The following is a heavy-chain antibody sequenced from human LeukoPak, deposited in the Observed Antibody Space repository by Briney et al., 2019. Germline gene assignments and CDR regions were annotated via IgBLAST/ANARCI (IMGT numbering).Heavy chain of an antibody. CDR1: GGSISKYY. CDR3: ARDGRPYYDILTGYQGNDAFDI. Sequence: AAETLSLTCTVSGGSISKYYWHWIRQPPGKGLEWIGYIYYSGSTNDNPSLKSRVTISVDTSKNQFSLKLSSVTAADTAVYYCARDGRPYYDILTGYQGNDAFDIWGQGTMVTVSS. V-gene: IGHV4-59*01. D-gene: IGHD3-9*01. CDR2: IYYSGST. J-gene: IGHJ3*02.